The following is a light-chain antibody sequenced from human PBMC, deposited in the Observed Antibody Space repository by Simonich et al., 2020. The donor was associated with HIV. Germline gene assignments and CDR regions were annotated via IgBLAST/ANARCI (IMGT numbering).Light chain of an antibody. J-gene: IGLJ2*01. Sequence: QSALTQPASVSGSPGQSITISCTGTSSDVGMYNLVSWYQQHPGKAPKLMIYEGRRRPSGVSNRFSGSKSGNTASLTISGLQAEDEADYYCCSYAGSSTYVVFGGGTKLTVL. CDR1: SSDVGMYNL. CDR2: EGR. V-gene: IGLV2-23*01. CDR3: CSYAGSSTYVV.